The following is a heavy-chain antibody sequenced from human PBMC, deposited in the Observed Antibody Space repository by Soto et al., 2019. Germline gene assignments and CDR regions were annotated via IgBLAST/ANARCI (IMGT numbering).Heavy chain of an antibody. D-gene: IGHD2-21*01. CDR1: GFTFSSYA. V-gene: IGHV3-64*01. J-gene: IGHJ6*02. CDR3: ARRIPFGYGMDV. CDR2: ITSNGGNT. Sequence: EVQLVESGGGLVQPGGSLRLSCAASGFTFSSYAMHWVRQAPGKGLEYVSAITSNGGNTDYASSVKGRFTISRDNSKNTLYLQMGRLRAEDMGVYYCARRIPFGYGMDVWGQGTTVTVSS.